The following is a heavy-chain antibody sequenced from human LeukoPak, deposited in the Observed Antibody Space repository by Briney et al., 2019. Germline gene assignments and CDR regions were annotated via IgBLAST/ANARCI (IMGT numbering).Heavy chain of an antibody. CDR2: MSTNSGNT. CDR1: GYTFTSYD. CDR3: ARGRMVRGVTWWFDP. V-gene: IGHV1-8*01. J-gene: IGHJ5*02. D-gene: IGHD3-10*01. Sequence: ASVKVSCKASGYTFTSYDINWVRPATGQRLGWMGGMSTNSGNTGYAQKFQGRVTMTRNNSISTAYMELSSLRSEDTAVYYCARGRMVRGVTWWFDPWGQGTLVTVAS.